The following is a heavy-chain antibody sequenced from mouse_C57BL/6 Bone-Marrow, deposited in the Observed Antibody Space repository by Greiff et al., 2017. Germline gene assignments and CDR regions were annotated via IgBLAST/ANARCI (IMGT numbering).Heavy chain of an antibody. CDR2: IDPSDSYT. CDR1: GYTFTSYW. Sequence: QVQLQQPGAELVMPGASVKLSCKASGYTFTSYWMHWVKQRPGQGLEWIGEIDPSDSYTNYNQKFKGKSTLTVDKSSSTAYMQLSSLTSEDSAVYYCASDGYLAWFAYWGQGTLVTVSA. V-gene: IGHV1-69*01. CDR3: ASDGYLAWFAY. D-gene: IGHD2-3*01. J-gene: IGHJ3*01.